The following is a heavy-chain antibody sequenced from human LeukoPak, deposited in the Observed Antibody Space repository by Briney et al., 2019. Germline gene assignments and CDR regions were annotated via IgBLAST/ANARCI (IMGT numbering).Heavy chain of an antibody. CDR1: NFTFSDYT. CDR2: INSDGSST. D-gene: IGHD3-9*01. J-gene: IGHJ3*02. V-gene: IGHV3-74*01. Sequence: GGSLRLSCAASNFTFSDYTMNWVRQAPGKGLVWVSRINSDGSSTSYADSVKGRFTISRDNAKNTLYLQMNSLRAEDTAVYYCASLTTDAFDIWGQGTMVTVSS. CDR3: ASLTTDAFDI.